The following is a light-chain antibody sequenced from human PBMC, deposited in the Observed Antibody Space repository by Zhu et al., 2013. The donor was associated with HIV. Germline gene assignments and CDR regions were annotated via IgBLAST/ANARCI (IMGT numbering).Light chain of an antibody. CDR3: HHVNDNPA. CDR1: QDISSW. CDR2: AAS. J-gene: IGKJ3*01. Sequence: DIQMTQSPSSVSASVGDRVTITCRASQDISSWLAWYQQKPGKAPKLLIYAASSLQSGVPSRFSGSGSGTDFTLTITGLQPEDFATYYCHHVNDNPAFGPGTTVDFK. V-gene: IGKV1-12*01.